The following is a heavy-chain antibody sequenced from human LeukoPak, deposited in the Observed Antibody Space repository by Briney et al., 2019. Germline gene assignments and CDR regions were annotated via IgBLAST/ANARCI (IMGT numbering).Heavy chain of an antibody. CDR1: GDSVSSNSAA. D-gene: IGHD5-18*01. CDR3: AREKWIQLWPRYFDY. J-gene: IGHJ4*02. CDR2: TYYRSKWYN. Sequence: KRSQTLSLTCAISGDSVSSNSAAWNWIRQSPSRGLEWLGRTYYRSKWYNDYAVSVKSRITINPDTSKNQFSLQLNSVTPEDTAVYYCAREKWIQLWPRYFDYWGQGTLVTVPS. V-gene: IGHV6-1*01.